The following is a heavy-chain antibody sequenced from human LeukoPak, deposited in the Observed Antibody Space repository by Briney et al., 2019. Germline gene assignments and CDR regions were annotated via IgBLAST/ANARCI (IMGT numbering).Heavy chain of an antibody. CDR3: ATPYSGGYQGLDI. CDR2: IYYSGST. D-gene: IGHD1-26*01. J-gene: IGHJ3*02. V-gene: IGHV4-39*01. Sequence: SETLSLTRTVSGGSISTNKYYWGWIRQPPGKGLEWIGSIYYSGSTYYNLTLKSRVTIFVDTSKNQFSLKLSSVTAADTAVYYCATPYSGGYQGLDIWGQGTMVTVS. CDR1: GGSISTNKYY.